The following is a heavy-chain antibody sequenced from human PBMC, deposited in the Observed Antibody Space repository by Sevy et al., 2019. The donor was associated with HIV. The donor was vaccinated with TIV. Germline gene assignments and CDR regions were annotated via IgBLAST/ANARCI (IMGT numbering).Heavy chain of an antibody. D-gene: IGHD2-8*01. Sequence: GGSLRLSCAASGFTFDDYAMHWVRQAPGKGLEWVSGISWNSASIDYADSVKGRFTISRDNAKSSLYLQMKNLRAEDTALYYCARDRHDGYCTNGVCFNFDNWGQGTLVTVSS. CDR2: ISWNSASI. CDR3: ARDRHDGYCTNGVCFNFDN. J-gene: IGHJ4*01. V-gene: IGHV3-9*01. CDR1: GFTFDDYA.